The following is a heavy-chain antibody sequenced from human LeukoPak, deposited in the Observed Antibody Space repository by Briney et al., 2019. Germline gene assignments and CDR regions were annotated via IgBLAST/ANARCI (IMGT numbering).Heavy chain of an antibody. J-gene: IGHJ6*03. CDR2: ISSSSSTI. V-gene: IGHV3-48*04. CDR3: ARDPAVGGYYYYYYMDV. Sequence: GGSLRLSCAASGFTFSSYSMNWVRQAPGKGLEWVSYISSSSSTIYYADSVKGRFTISRDNAKNSLYLQMNSLRAEDTAVYYCARDPAVGGYYYYYYMDVWGKGTTVTVSS. CDR1: GFTFSSYS. D-gene: IGHD6-25*01.